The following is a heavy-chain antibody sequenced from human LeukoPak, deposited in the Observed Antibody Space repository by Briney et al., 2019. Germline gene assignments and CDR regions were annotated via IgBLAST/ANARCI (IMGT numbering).Heavy chain of an antibody. CDR3: AKGNCGGDCYLDY. CDR1: GFIFDDHG. J-gene: IGHJ4*02. D-gene: IGHD2-21*01. Sequence: GGSLRLSCAASGFIFDDHGMHWVRQAPGKGLEWVSGISWSSGIIGYADSVKGRFTISRDNAKNSLYLQMNSLRAEDMALYYCAKGNCGGDCYLDYWGQGTLVTVSS. V-gene: IGHV3-9*03. CDR2: ISWSSGII.